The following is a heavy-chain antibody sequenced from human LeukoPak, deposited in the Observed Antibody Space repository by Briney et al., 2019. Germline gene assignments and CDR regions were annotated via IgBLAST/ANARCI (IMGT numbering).Heavy chain of an antibody. CDR2: IYDSGST. Sequence: PGGSLRLSCAAFGFTFSNYWMTWVRQAPGKGLEWIGSIYDSGSTYYNPSLKSRVTISVDTSKNQFSLKLNSVTAADTAVYYCARHYGPWGQGTLVTVSS. CDR1: GFTFSNYW. D-gene: IGHD3-10*01. J-gene: IGHJ5*02. V-gene: IGHV4-39*01. CDR3: ARHYGP.